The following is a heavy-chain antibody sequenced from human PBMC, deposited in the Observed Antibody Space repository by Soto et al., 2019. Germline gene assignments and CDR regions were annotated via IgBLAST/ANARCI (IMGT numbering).Heavy chain of an antibody. V-gene: IGHV4-31*03. D-gene: IGHD5-12*01. CDR2: IYYSGST. Sequence: SETLSLTCTVSGGSISSGGYYWSWIRQHPGKGLEWIGYIYYSGSTYYNPSLKSRVTISVDTSKNQFSLKLSSVTAADTAVYYCARDVWDGYNWYAFDIWGQGTMVTVSS. CDR1: GGSISSGGYY. J-gene: IGHJ3*02. CDR3: ARDVWDGYNWYAFDI.